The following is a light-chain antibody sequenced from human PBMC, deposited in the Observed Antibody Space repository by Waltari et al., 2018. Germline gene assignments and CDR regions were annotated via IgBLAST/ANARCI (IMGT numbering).Light chain of an antibody. CDR3: QQYDTSPYT. Sequence: EIVLTQSPATLSLSPGDRATLSCRASQTLTSTYLAWYQLRPGQAPRLLIYTASKRATGIPDRFSGSGTGTDFTLTISRLEPGDFAVYYCQQYDTSPYTFGQGTTLEIK. CDR1: QTLTSTY. J-gene: IGKJ2*01. CDR2: TAS. V-gene: IGKV3-20*01.